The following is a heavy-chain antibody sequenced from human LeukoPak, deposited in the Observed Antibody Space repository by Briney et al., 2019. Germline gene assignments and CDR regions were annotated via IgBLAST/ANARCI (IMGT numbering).Heavy chain of an antibody. D-gene: IGHD6-13*01. CDR1: GGSISSGGYY. J-gene: IGHJ4*02. V-gene: IGHV4-30-2*01. CDR2: IYHSGST. CDR3: ASDQAAAGTLGY. Sequence: SETLSLTCTVSGGSISSGGYYWSWIRQPPGKGLEWIGYIYHSGSTYYNPSLKSRVIISLDTSKNQFSLKLSSVTAADTAVYYCASDQAAAGTLGYWGQGTLVTVSS.